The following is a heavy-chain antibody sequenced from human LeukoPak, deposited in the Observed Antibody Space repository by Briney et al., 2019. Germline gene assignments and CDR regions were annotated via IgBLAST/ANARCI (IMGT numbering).Heavy chain of an antibody. Sequence: GGSLRLSCAASGFTFTSYWMHWVRQAQGKGLVWVSRINSDGSSTTYADSVKGRFTISRDNAKNTLYLQMDSLRAEDTAVYYCARPQHGDLYAFDIWGQGTMVTVSS. CDR2: INSDGSST. V-gene: IGHV3-74*01. J-gene: IGHJ3*02. CDR1: GFTFTSYW. CDR3: ARPQHGDLYAFDI. D-gene: IGHD4-17*01.